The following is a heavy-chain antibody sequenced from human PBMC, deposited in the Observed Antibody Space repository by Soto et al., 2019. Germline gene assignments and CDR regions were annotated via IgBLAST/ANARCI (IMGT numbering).Heavy chain of an antibody. Sequence: SETLSLTCAFSGCSISSGGYSWSWIRQPPGKGLEWIGYIYHSGSTYYNPSLKSRVTISVDRSKNQFSLKLSSVTAADTAVYYCARGEMAVNYWGQGTLVTVSS. V-gene: IGHV4-30-2*01. D-gene: IGHD6-19*01. CDR1: GCSISSGGYS. CDR3: ARGEMAVNY. J-gene: IGHJ4*02. CDR2: IYHSGST.